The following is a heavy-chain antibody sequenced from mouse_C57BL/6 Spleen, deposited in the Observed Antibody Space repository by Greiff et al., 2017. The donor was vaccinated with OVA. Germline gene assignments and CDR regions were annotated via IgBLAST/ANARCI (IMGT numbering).Heavy chain of an antibody. D-gene: IGHD2-10*01. V-gene: IGHV1-22*01. CDR1: GYTFTDYN. CDR2: INPNNGGT. Sequence: DVQLQESGPELVKPGASVKMSCKASGYTFTDYNMHWVKQSHGKSLEWIGYINPNNGGTSYNQKFKGKATLTVNKSSSTAYMELRSLTSEDSAVYYCARSSYGNLYYFDYWGQGTTLTVSS. CDR3: ARSSYGNLYYFDY. J-gene: IGHJ2*01.